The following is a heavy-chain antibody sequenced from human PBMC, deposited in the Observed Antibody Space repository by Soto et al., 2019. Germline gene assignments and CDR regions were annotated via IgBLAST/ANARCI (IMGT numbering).Heavy chain of an antibody. V-gene: IGHV1-8*01. CDR1: GYTFTSYD. J-gene: IGHJ1*01. CDR2: MNPNSGNT. D-gene: IGHD3-22*01. Sequence: ASAKVSCKASGYTFTSYDINWVRQATGQGLEWMGWMNPNSGNTGHAQKFQGRVTMTRNTSISTAYMELSSLRSEDTAVYYCARGRAHYYDSSGPEYFQHWGQGTLVTVSS. CDR3: ARGRAHYYDSSGPEYFQH.